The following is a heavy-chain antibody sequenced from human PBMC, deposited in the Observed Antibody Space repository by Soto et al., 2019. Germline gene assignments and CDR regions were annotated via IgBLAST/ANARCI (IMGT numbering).Heavy chain of an antibody. Sequence: QVQLVQSGAEVKKPGSSVKVSCKASGGTFSSYAISWVRQAPGQGLEWMGGIIPIFGTANYAQKFQGRVTITADESTSTADMELSSLRAEDTAVYYCARGIVGATPYYFDYWGQGTLVTVSS. V-gene: IGHV1-69*01. D-gene: IGHD1-26*01. J-gene: IGHJ4*02. CDR2: IIPIFGTA. CDR3: ARGIVGATPYYFDY. CDR1: GGTFSSYA.